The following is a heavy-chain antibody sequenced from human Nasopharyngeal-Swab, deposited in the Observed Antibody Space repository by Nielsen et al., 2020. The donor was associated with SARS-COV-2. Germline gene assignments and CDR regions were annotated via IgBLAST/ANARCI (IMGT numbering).Heavy chain of an antibody. V-gene: IGHV1-46*01. CDR1: GYTFTSYY. CDR3: AVEIITIFGVVQPNYGMDV. D-gene: IGHD3-3*01. J-gene: IGHJ6*02. Sequence: ASVKVSCKASGYTFTSYYMHWVRQAPGQGLAWMGIIDPSGGSTSYAQKFQGRVTMTRDTSTSTVYMELSSLRSEDTAVYYCAVEIITIFGVVQPNYGMDVWGQGTTVTVSS. CDR2: IDPSGGST.